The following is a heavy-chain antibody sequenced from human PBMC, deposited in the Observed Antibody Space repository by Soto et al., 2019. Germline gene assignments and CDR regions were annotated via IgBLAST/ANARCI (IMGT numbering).Heavy chain of an antibody. Sequence: ASVKVSCKASGGTFSSYAISWVRQAPGQGLEWMGGIIPIFGTANYAQKFQGRVTITADESTSTAYMELSSLRSEDTAVYYCARDLFSVGSGYYYSYTNFDYWGQGTLVTVS. J-gene: IGHJ4*02. CDR1: GGTFSSYA. D-gene: IGHD3-22*01. CDR3: ARDLFSVGSGYYYSYTNFDY. V-gene: IGHV1-69*13. CDR2: IIPIFGTA.